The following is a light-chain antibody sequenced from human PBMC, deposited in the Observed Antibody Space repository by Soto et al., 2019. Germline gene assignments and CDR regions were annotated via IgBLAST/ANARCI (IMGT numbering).Light chain of an antibody. J-gene: IGLJ2*01. V-gene: IGLV2-8*01. Sequence: QSALTQPPSASGSPGQSVTISCTGTSSDVGAYSYVSWYQQHPGKAPKLMIYEVSKRPSGVPDRFSGSKSGNTASLTVSGLQAGDEADYYCSSYAGSNNFVVFGGGTQLTVL. CDR3: SSYAGSNNFVV. CDR1: SSDVGAYSY. CDR2: EVS.